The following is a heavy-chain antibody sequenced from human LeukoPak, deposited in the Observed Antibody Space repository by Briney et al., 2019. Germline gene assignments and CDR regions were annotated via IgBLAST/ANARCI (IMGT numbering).Heavy chain of an antibody. V-gene: IGHV3-7*01. D-gene: IGHD6-13*01. CDR3: ARVWVRIAAAGTLDY. J-gene: IGHJ4*02. Sequence: GGSLRLSCAASGFTFSSYWMSWVRQAPGKGLEWVANIKQDGSEKYYVDSVKGRFTISRDNAKNSLYLQMNSLRAEDTAVYYCARVWVRIAAAGTLDYWGQGTLVTGSS. CDR1: GFTFSSYW. CDR2: IKQDGSEK.